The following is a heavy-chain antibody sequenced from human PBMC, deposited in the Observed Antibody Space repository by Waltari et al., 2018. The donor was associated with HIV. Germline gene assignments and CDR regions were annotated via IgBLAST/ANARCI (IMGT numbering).Heavy chain of an antibody. D-gene: IGHD2-21*02. Sequence: EVQLVESGGGLIQPGGSLRLSCAASGFSVSSNYMSWVRQAPGKGVEWVSVIYSGGSTYYADSVKGRFTISRDNSKNTLYLQMNGLRAEDTAVYYCARGFGCGGDCYYFDYWGQGTLVTVSS. J-gene: IGHJ4*02. CDR2: IYSGGST. V-gene: IGHV3-53*01. CDR3: ARGFGCGGDCYYFDY. CDR1: GFSVSSNY.